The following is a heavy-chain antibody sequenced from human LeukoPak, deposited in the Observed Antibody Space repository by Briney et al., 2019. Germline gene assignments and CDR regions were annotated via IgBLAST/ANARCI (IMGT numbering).Heavy chain of an antibody. Sequence: GGSPRLSCAASGFTFSSYAMSWVRQAPGKGLEWVSAISGSGGSTYYADSVKGRFTISRDNSKNTLYLQMNSLRAEDTAVYYCAKLNFYDILTGYFDYWGQGTLVTVSS. CDR1: GFTFSSYA. D-gene: IGHD3-9*01. CDR3: AKLNFYDILTGYFDY. V-gene: IGHV3-23*01. CDR2: ISGSGGST. J-gene: IGHJ4*02.